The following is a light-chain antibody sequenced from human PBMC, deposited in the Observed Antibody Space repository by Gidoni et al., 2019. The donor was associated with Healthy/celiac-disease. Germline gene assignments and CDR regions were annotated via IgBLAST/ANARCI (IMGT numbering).Light chain of an antibody. CDR2: AAT. J-gene: IGKJ1*01. Sequence: IQMTHSPSSLSASVGDRVTITCRASQSISSYLHWYQQKPGKAPKLLIYAATSLQSGVPSRFSGSGSGTDFTLTISSLQPEDFATYYCQQSYSTLWTFGQGTKVEIK. V-gene: IGKV1-39*01. CDR3: QQSYSTLWT. CDR1: QSISSY.